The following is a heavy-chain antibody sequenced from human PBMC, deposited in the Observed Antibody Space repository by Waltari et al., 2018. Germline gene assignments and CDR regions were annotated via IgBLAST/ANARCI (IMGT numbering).Heavy chain of an antibody. Sequence: QLQLQESGSGLVKPSQTLSLTCAVSGGSISSGGYSWSWIRQPPGKGLEWIGYIYHSGSTHYNPALKSRVTISVDRSKNQFSLKLSSVTAADTAVYYCARGRRTPGSSGYTLGDWFDPWGQGTLVTVSS. J-gene: IGHJ5*02. D-gene: IGHD3-22*01. CDR3: ARGRRTPGSSGYTLGDWFDP. CDR2: IYHSGST. CDR1: GGSISSGGYS. V-gene: IGHV4-30-2*01.